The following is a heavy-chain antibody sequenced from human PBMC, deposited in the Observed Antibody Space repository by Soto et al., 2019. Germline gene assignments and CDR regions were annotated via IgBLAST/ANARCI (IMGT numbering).Heavy chain of an antibody. CDR2: IYHSGST. Sequence: QLQLQESGSGLVKPSQTLSLTCAVSGGSISSGGYSWSWIRQPPGKGLEWIGYIYHSGSTYYNPSLKSRVTISVDRSKNQFSLKLRSVTAADTAVYYCARAMTTVTTIDYWGQGTLVTVSS. D-gene: IGHD4-17*01. CDR1: GGSISSGGYS. V-gene: IGHV4-30-2*01. J-gene: IGHJ4*02. CDR3: ARAMTTVTTIDY.